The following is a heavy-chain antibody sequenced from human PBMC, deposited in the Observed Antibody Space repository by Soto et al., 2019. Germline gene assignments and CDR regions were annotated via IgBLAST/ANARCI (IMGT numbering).Heavy chain of an antibody. CDR1: GFTFSSFG. CDR2: ISFDGSYK. D-gene: IGHD5-12*01. CDR3: ARGELALEMATITYYYYYGMDV. J-gene: IGHJ6*02. Sequence: GGSLRLSCAASGFTFSSFGMHWVRQSPGKGLEWVTLISFDGSYKDYADSVKGRFTISRHNSKNTLYLQMNSLRAEDTAVYYCARGELALEMATITYYYYYGMDVWGQGTTVTVSS. V-gene: IGHV3-30*03.